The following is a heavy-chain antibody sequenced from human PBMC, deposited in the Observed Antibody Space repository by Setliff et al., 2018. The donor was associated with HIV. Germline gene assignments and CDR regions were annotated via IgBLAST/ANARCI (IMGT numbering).Heavy chain of an antibody. CDR3: TREPMLRGLRHAFDI. CDR2: FYYSGST. Sequence: SETLSLTCVVSGDSISRSRYYWGWIRQPPGKGLEWIGSFYYSGSTSYNPSLKSRVTISGDTSKNQVSLRLTSVTAADTGMYFCTREPMLRGLRHAFDIWGQGTMVTVSS. D-gene: IGHD3-10*01. CDR1: GDSISRSRYY. V-gene: IGHV4-39*02. J-gene: IGHJ3*02.